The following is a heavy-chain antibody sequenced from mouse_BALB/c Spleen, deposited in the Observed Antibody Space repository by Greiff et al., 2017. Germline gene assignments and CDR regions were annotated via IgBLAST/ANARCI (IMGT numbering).Heavy chain of an antibody. CDR3: TRSYFGYYFDY. J-gene: IGHJ2*01. Sequence: QVQLKQPGAELVKPGASVKLSCKASGYTFTSYYMYWVKQRPGQGLEWIGGINPSNGGTNFNEKFKSKATLTVDKSSSTAYMQLSSLTSEDSAVYYCTRSYFGYYFDYWAKAPLSQSPQ. CDR1: GYTFTSYY. D-gene: IGHD1-2*01. V-gene: IGHV1S81*02. CDR2: INPSNGGT.